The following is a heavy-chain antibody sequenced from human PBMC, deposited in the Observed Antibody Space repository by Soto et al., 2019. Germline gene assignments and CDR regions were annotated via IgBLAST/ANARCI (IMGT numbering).Heavy chain of an antibody. D-gene: IGHD3-22*01. CDR2: IIPIFGTA. Sequence: ASVKVSCKASGGTFSSYAISWVRQAPGQGLEWMGGIIPIFGTANYAQKFQGRVTITADESTSTAYMELSSLRSEDTAVYYCAACHYYDSSGYRPHYYFDYRGQRTPVTVSS. CDR1: GGTFSSYA. V-gene: IGHV1-69*13. CDR3: AACHYYDSSGYRPHYYFDY. J-gene: IGHJ4*02.